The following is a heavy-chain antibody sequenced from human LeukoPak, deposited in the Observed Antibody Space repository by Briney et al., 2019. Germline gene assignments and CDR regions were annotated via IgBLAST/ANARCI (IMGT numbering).Heavy chain of an antibody. V-gene: IGHV3-23*01. D-gene: IGHD3-3*01. CDR2: ISGSGGST. Sequence: GGSLRLSCAASGFTFSSYAMSWVRQAPGKGLEWVSAISGSGGSTYYADSVKGRFTISRDNSKNTLYLQMNSLRAEDTAVYYCAKSKQYDFWSGYFHDAFDIWGQGTMVTVSS. CDR1: GFTFSSYA. CDR3: AKSKQYDFWSGYFHDAFDI. J-gene: IGHJ3*02.